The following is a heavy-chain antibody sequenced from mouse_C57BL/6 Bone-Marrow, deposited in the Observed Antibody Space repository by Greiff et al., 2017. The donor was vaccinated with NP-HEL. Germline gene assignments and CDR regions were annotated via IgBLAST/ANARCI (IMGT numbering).Heavy chain of an antibody. Sequence: QVQLQQSGPGLVAPSQSLSITCTVSGFSLTSYGVDWVRQSPGQGLEWLGVIWGVGSTNYNSALKSRLSISKDNSKSQVFLKMNSLQTDDTAVYYCAIYGYDGFAYWGRGTVVTVSA. J-gene: IGHJ3*01. V-gene: IGHV2-6*01. D-gene: IGHD2-2*01. CDR3: AIYGYDGFAY. CDR2: IWGVGST. CDR1: GFSLTSYG.